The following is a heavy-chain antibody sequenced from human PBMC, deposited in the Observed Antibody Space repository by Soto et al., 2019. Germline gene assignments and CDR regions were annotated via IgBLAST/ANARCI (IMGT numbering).Heavy chain of an antibody. V-gene: IGHV1-69*13. CDR1: GGTFSSYP. D-gene: IGHD3-9*01. Sequence: SVKRSCKASGGTFSSYPSSWVRQAPGQGLEWMGVIIPIFGTAKYAQKVQGRVTMTADESTRTAYMELSSLRSEDTAVYYCARGVRYFDWLTSDYFDYWGPGTLVTVSS. CDR3: ARGVRYFDWLTSDYFDY. CDR2: IIPIFGTA. J-gene: IGHJ4*02.